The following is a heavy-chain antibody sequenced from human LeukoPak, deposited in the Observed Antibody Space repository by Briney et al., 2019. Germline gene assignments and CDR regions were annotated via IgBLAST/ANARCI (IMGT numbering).Heavy chain of an antibody. Sequence: GASVKLSCRASGYIFTDYYMHWMRQAPGQGLEWIGCISHNSGGSKYAQKFQGRVTMTRDTSISTAYMELSGLRSDDTAVYYCARAVVGSYFDYWGQGTLVTVSS. CDR3: ARAVVGSYFDY. J-gene: IGHJ4*02. V-gene: IGHV1-2*02. D-gene: IGHD1-26*01. CDR1: GYIFTDYY. CDR2: ISHNSGGS.